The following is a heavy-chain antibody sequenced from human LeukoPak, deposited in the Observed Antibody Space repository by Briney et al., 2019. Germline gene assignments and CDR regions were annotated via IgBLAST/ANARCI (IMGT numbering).Heavy chain of an antibody. CDR2: IWNDGSNK. CDR3: ARDYCSSTSCLFDY. D-gene: IGHD2-2*01. V-gene: IGHV3-33*01. Sequence: GGSLRLSCAASGFTFNSYGMHWVRQAPGQGLEWVAVIWNDGSNKYYVDSVKGRFTISRDNSKNTLYLQMNSLRTEDTAVYYCARDYCSSTSCLFDYWGQGTLVTVSS. CDR1: GFTFNSYG. J-gene: IGHJ4*02.